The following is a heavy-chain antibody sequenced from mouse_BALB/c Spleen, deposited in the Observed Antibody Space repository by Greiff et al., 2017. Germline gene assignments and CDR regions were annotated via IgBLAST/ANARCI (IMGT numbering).Heavy chain of an antibody. D-gene: IGHD2-10*02. CDR2: IYPGSGST. V-gene: IGHV1S22*01. J-gene: IGHJ2*01. Sequence: LKQPGSELVRPGASVKLSCKASGYTFTSYWMHWVKQRPGQGLEWIGNIYPGSGSTNYDEKFKSKATLTVDTSSSTAYMQLSSLTSEDSAVYYCTRYGNYDYFDYWGQGTTLTVSS. CDR1: GYTFTSYW. CDR3: TRYGNYDYFDY.